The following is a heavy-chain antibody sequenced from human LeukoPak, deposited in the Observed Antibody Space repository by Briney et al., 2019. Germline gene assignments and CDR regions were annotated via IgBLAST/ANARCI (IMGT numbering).Heavy chain of an antibody. CDR3: AKGENYYGSSFDY. V-gene: IGHV3-23*01. J-gene: IGHJ4*02. Sequence: GGTLRLSCAASGFTFSSYGMSWVRQAPGKGLEWVSAISGSGGSTYYADSVKGRFTISRDNSKNTLYLQMNSLRAEDTAVYYCAKGENYYGSSFDYWGQGTLVTVSS. CDR2: ISGSGGST. CDR1: GFTFSSYG. D-gene: IGHD3-10*01.